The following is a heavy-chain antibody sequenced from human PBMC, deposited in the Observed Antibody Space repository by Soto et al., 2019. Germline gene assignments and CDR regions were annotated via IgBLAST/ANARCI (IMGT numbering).Heavy chain of an antibody. Sequence: ASVKVSCRASGYSFTDYHIHWVRQAPGQGLEWLGRIDPKSGGTSTAQKFQGWVTMTTDTSISTASMELTRLTSDDTAIYYCARGDSTDCSNGVCSFFYNHDMDVWGQGTTVTVSS. J-gene: IGHJ6*02. CDR2: IDPKSGGT. CDR3: ARGDSTDCSNGVCSFFYNHDMDV. CDR1: GYSFTDYH. D-gene: IGHD2-8*01. V-gene: IGHV1-2*04.